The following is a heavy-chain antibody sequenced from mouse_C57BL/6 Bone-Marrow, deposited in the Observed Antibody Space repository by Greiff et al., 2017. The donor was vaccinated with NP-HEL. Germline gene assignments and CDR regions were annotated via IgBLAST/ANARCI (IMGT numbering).Heavy chain of an antibody. V-gene: IGHV1-26*01. CDR3: APLWLRKGNWYFDV. Sequence: VQLQQSGPELVKPGASVKISCKASGYTFTDYYMNWVKQSHGKSLAWIGDINPNNGGTSYNQKFKGKATLTVDKSSSTAYMERRRLTSEDSAVYYCAPLWLRKGNWYFDVWGTGTTVTVSS. J-gene: IGHJ1*03. CDR2: INPNNGGT. CDR1: GYTFTDYY. D-gene: IGHD2-2*01.